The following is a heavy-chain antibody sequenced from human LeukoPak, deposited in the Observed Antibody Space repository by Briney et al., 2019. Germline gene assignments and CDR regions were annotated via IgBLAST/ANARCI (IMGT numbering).Heavy chain of an antibody. V-gene: IGHV1-2*02. CDR2: INPNSGGT. Sequence: GASVKVSCKASGYTFTGYYMHWVRQTPGQGLEWMGWINPNSGGTNYAQKFQGRVTMTRDTSISTAYMELSRLRSDDTAVYYCVRVLPVGATLPPALDTWGQGTMVTVSS. CDR3: VRVLPVGATLPPALDT. D-gene: IGHD1-26*01. J-gene: IGHJ3*02. CDR1: GYTFTGYY.